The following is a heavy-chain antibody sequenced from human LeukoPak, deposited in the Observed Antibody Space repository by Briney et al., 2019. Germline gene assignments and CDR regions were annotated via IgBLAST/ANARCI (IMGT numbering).Heavy chain of an antibody. J-gene: IGHJ4*02. D-gene: IGHD2/OR15-2a*01. CDR1: GGSISSYY. V-gene: IGHV4-4*07. CDR2: IYTSGST. CDR3: ARVAAPLLNIVN. Sequence: PSETLSLTCTVSGGSISSYYWSWIRQPARKGLEWIGRIYTSGSTNYNPSLKSRVTMSVDTSKNQFSLKLSSVPSSHTPVYYVARVAAPLLNIVNWGQGTLVTVSS.